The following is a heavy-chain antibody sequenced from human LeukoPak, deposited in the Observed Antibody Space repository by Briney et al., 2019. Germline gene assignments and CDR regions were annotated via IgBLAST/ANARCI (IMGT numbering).Heavy chain of an antibody. CDR1: GFTFSNYD. D-gene: IGHD2-2*01. Sequence: PGGSLRLSCAASGFTFSNYDMHWVRQAAGKGREWVSSIDAAGDTYYPGSVKGPFTISRENAKKSFYLQMNSLRAGDTAVYYCARGSCSSSSCYERLNGLDVWGQGTPVTVSS. CDR3: ARGSCSSSSCYERLNGLDV. J-gene: IGHJ6*02. CDR2: IDAAGDT. V-gene: IGHV3-13*01.